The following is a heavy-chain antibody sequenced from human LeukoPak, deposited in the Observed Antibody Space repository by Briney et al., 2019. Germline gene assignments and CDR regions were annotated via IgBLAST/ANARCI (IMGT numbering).Heavy chain of an antibody. D-gene: IGHD3-10*01. CDR2: INPDSGVT. J-gene: IGHJ3*02. V-gene: IGHV1-2*02. CDR3: ARDRDPSSPYDAFDI. Sequence: ASVKVSCKASGYTFTGYYIHWVRQAPGQGLEWMGWINPDSGVTNYAQKSQGRVTMTRDTSISTAYMELSRLRSDDTAVYYCARDRDPSSPYDAFDIWGQGTMVTVSS. CDR1: GYTFTGYY.